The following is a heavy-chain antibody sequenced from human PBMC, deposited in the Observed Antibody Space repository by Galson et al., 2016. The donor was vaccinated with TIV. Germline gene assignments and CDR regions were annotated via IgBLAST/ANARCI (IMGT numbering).Heavy chain of an antibody. Sequence: SVKVSCKASGGTFSTYVFNWVRQAPGQGLEWVGGINTLFGTPNYAQKFQGRVTITVDESASTAYMELSSLTSEDTVVYYCAKDRNTVLDTYPHYYGMDVWGQGTTVTVSS. CDR2: INTLFGTP. J-gene: IGHJ6*02. CDR3: AKDRNTVLDTYPHYYGMDV. CDR1: GGTFSTYV. D-gene: IGHD5-18*01. V-gene: IGHV1-69*13.